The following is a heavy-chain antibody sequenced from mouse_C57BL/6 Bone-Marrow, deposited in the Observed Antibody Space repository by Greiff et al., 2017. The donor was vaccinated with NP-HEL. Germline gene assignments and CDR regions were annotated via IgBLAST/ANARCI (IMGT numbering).Heavy chain of an antibody. CDR2: ISDGGSYT. CDR3: ARALYGSSYGFAY. D-gene: IGHD1-1*01. J-gene: IGHJ3*01. Sequence: EVKLVESGGGLVKPGGSLKLSCAASGFTFSSSAMSWVRQTPEKRLEWVATISDGGSYTYYPDNVKGRFTISRDNAKNNLYLQMSHLKSEDTAMYYCARALYGSSYGFAYWGQGTLVTVSA. V-gene: IGHV5-4*03. CDR1: GFTFSSSA.